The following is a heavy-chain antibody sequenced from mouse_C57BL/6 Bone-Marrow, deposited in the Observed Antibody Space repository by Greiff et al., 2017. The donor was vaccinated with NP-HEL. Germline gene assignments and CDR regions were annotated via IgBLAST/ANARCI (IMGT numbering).Heavy chain of an antibody. CDR2: IYPGNSDT. Sequence: EVQVVESGTVLARPGASVKMSCKTSGYTFTSYWMHWVKQRPGQGLEWIGAIYPGNSDTSYNQKFKGKAKLTAVTSASTAYMELSSLTNEDSAVYYCTEKSYYTGYFDVWGTGTTVTVSS. CDR1: GYTFTSYW. D-gene: IGHD2-12*01. J-gene: IGHJ1*03. V-gene: IGHV1-5*01. CDR3: TEKSYYTGYFDV.